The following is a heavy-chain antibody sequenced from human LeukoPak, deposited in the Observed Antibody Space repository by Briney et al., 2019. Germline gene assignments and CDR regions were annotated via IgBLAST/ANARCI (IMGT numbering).Heavy chain of an antibody. Sequence: GGSLRLSCAASGFTFSSYAMHWVRQAPSKGLEWVAVISYDGSNKYYADSVKGRFTISRDNSKNTLYLQMNSLRAEDTAVYYCAREQSPSGSYYFGQAFDIWGQGTMVTVSS. CDR3: AREQSPSGSYYFGQAFDI. J-gene: IGHJ3*02. CDR2: ISYDGSNK. V-gene: IGHV3-30-3*01. CDR1: GFTFSSYA. D-gene: IGHD1-26*01.